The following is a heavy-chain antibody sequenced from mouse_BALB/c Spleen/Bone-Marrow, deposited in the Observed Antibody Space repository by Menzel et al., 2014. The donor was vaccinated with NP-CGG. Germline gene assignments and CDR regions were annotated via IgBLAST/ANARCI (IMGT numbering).Heavy chain of an antibody. CDR2: IRNKANGYTT. D-gene: IGHD2-1*01. Sequence: DVKLVESGGGLVQPGGFLRLSCATSGFTFTDHYMSWVRQPPGKALEWLGFIRNKANGYTTEYSASVKGRFTISRDNSQSIVYLQMNTLRAEDSATYYCARDYLCYFDYWGQGTTLTVSS. CDR1: GFTFTDHY. V-gene: IGHV7-3*02. J-gene: IGHJ2*01. CDR3: ARDYLCYFDY.